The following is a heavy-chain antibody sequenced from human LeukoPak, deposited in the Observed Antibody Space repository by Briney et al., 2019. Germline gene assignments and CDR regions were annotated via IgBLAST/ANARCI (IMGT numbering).Heavy chain of an antibody. J-gene: IGHJ4*02. V-gene: IGHV1-58*01. D-gene: IGHD3-22*01. CDR3: AALPNYYDSSGYWF. CDR2: IVVGSGNT. CDR1: GFTFTSSA. Sequence: ASVTVSCTASGFTFTSSAVQWVRQARGQRLEWIGWIVVGSGNTNYAQKFRERVTITRDMSTSTAYMELSSLRSEDTAVYYCAALPNYYDSSGYWFWGQGTLVTVSS.